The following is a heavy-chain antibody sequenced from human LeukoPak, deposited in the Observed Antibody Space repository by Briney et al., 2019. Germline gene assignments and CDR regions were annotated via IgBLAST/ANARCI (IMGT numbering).Heavy chain of an antibody. Sequence: SETLSLTCTVSGGSISTGGYYWSWIRQHPGKGLEWIGNIYYSGSTYYSPSLKSRVTMSVDTSKNQFSLTLISVTAADTAVYFCARAAPNYYDSSGSLRYPYFDYWGQGTLVTVSS. CDR1: GGSISTGGYY. V-gene: IGHV4-31*03. CDR3: ARAAPNYYDSSGSLRYPYFDY. CDR2: IYYSGST. J-gene: IGHJ4*02. D-gene: IGHD3-22*01.